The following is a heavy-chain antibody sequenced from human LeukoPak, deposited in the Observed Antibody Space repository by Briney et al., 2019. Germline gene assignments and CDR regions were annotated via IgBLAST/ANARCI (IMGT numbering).Heavy chain of an antibody. CDR1: GFTFSSYG. V-gene: IGHV3-30*02. Sequence: QPGGSLRLSCAASGFTFSSYGMHWVRQAPGKGLEWVAFIRYDGCNKYYADSVKGRFTISRDNSKNTLYLQMSSLRAEDMAVYYCAKRGYYYDSSGQYYFDYWGQGTLVTVSS. CDR2: IRYDGCNK. CDR3: AKRGYYYDSSGQYYFDY. D-gene: IGHD3-22*01. J-gene: IGHJ4*02.